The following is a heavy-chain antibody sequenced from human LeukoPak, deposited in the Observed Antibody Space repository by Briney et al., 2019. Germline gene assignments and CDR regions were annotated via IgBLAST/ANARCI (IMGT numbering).Heavy chain of an antibody. V-gene: IGHV3-23*01. CDR1: GFTFSSYA. CDR3: AITMRGYYNGMDV. CDR2: ISGSGGST. J-gene: IGHJ6*02. D-gene: IGHD3-22*01. Sequence: GGSLRLSCAASGFTFSSYAMSWVRQAPGKGLEWVSAISGSGGSTYYADSVKGRFTISRDNSKSTLYLQMNSLRAEDTAVYYCAITMRGYYNGMDVWGQGTTVTVSS.